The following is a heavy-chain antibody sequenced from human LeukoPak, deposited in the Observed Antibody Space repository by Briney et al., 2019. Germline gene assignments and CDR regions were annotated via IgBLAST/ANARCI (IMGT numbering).Heavy chain of an antibody. CDR3: AKVPITIFGVVYFDY. D-gene: IGHD3-3*01. CDR1: GFTFSSYG. V-gene: IGHV3-30*02. CDR2: IRYDGSNK. J-gene: IGHJ4*02. Sequence: GGSLRLSCAASGFTFSSYGMHWVRQAPGKGLEWVAFIRYDGSNKYYADSVKGRFTISRDNSKNTLYLQMNSLRAEGTAVYYCAKVPITIFGVVYFDYWGQGTLVTVSS.